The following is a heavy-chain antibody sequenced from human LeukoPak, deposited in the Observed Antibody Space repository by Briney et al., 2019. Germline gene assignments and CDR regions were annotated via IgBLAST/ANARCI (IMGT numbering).Heavy chain of an antibody. J-gene: IGHJ5*02. Sequence: SETLSLTCTVSGGSISSYYWSWIRQPPGKGLEWIEYIYYSGSTNYNPSLKSRVTISVDTSKNQFSLKLSSVTAADTAVYYCARGYCSGGSCYKNWFDPWSQGTLVTVSS. CDR3: ARGYCSGGSCYKNWFDP. CDR2: IYYSGST. V-gene: IGHV4-59*08. CDR1: GGSISSYY. D-gene: IGHD2-15*01.